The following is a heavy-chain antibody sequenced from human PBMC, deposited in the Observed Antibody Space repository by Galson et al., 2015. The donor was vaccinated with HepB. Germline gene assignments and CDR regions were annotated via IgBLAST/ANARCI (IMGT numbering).Heavy chain of an antibody. Sequence: LSLTCTVSGGSISSGSYYWSWIRQPAGKGLEWIGYIYYSGSTNYNPSLKSRVTISVDTSKNQFSLKLSSVTAADTAVYYCARLRMSYGDYDWGQGTLVTVSS. D-gene: IGHD4-17*01. J-gene: IGHJ4*02. CDR1: GGSISSGSYY. V-gene: IGHV4-61*09. CDR3: ARLRMSYGDYD. CDR2: IYYSGST.